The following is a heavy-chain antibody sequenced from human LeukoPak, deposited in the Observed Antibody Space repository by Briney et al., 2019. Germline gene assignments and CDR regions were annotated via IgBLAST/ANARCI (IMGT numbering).Heavy chain of an antibody. CDR2: ISSSSSYI. CDR3: ARCTTGRTFGSLREIKRSREIDY. Sequence: PGGSLRLSCAASEFTFSSYTMNWVRQAPGKGLEWVSSISSSSSYIYYADSVKGRFTISRDNAKNSLYLQMNSLRVEDTAVYYCARCTTGRTFGSLREIKRSREIDYWGQGTLVTVSS. D-gene: IGHD1-1*01. V-gene: IGHV3-21*01. J-gene: IGHJ4*02. CDR1: EFTFSSYT.